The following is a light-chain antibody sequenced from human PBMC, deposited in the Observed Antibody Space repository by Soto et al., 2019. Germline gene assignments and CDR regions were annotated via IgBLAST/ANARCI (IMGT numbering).Light chain of an antibody. CDR1: QSVTNN. CDR2: GAS. V-gene: IGKV3-15*01. Sequence: EVVMTQSPATLSVSPGERATLSCRASQSVTNNLAWYQQKPGQAPRLLISGASTRAAGVPTRFSGSGSGTMFTLTISSLQSEDFAIYYCQKYNHWPRTFGQGTKVEIK. J-gene: IGKJ1*01. CDR3: QKYNHWPRT.